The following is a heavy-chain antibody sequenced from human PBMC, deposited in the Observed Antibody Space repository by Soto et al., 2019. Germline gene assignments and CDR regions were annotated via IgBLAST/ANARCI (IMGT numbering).Heavy chain of an antibody. Sequence: PGGSLRLSCDASGFFFSDFWLHWVRQAPGKGLVWVARINNDGSDTSYADSVKGRFTMSRDNAKNMVYLQMNSLGVEDTAVYYCGSVFEYWGQGT. CDR3: GSVFEY. CDR2: INNDGSDT. V-gene: IGHV3-74*01. J-gene: IGHJ4*02. CDR1: GFFFSDFW.